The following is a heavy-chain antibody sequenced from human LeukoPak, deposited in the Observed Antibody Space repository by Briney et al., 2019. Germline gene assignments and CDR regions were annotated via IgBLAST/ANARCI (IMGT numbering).Heavy chain of an antibody. CDR2: ISWDGSTT. CDR1: GFNFDDYT. V-gene: IGHV3-43*01. CDR3: AKKGVAVTSTGSYFDY. Sequence: GGSLRLSCAASGFNFDDYTMHWVRQPPGKGLEWVSLISWDGSTTYYADSVKGRFTISRDNSKDSLYLQMNSLSTEDTAFYYCAKKGVAVTSTGSYFDYWGQGTLVTVSS. J-gene: IGHJ4*02. D-gene: IGHD6-19*01.